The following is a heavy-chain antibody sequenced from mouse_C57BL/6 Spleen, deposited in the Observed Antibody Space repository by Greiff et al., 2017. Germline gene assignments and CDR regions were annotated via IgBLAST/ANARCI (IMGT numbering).Heavy chain of an antibody. J-gene: IGHJ2*01. D-gene: IGHD2-4*01. Sequence: QVQLQQSGAELVRPGTSVKVSCKASGYAFTNYLIEWVKQRPGQGLEWIGVINPGSGGTNYNEKFKGKATLTADKSSSTAYMQLSSLTSEDSAVYFCARSQIYYDYDYWGQGTTLTVSS. CDR2: INPGSGGT. V-gene: IGHV1-54*01. CDR1: GYAFTNYL. CDR3: ARSQIYYDYDY.